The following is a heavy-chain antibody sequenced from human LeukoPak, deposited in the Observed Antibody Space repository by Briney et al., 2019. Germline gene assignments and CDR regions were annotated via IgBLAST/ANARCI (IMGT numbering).Heavy chain of an antibody. J-gene: IGHJ4*02. D-gene: IGHD1-26*01. CDR2: ISSSSSTI. V-gene: IGHV3-48*01. CDR3: ARIVGGNFDY. Sequence: GGSLRLSCAASGFTFSSYSMNWVRQAPGKGLEWVSYISSSSSTIYYADSVKGRFTISRDNAKNSLYLQMNSLRAEDTAVYYCARIVGGNFDYWGQGTLVTVSS. CDR1: GFTFSSYS.